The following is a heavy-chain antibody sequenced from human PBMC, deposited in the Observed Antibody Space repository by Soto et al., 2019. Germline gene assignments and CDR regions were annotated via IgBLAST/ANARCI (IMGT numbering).Heavy chain of an antibody. CDR3: VTETQWYFDD. D-gene: IGHD2-8*01. CDR1: GFSFSLRY. CDR2: ISPGGDNI. V-gene: IGHV3-11*01. Sequence: PGGSLRLSCAASGFSFSLRYMSWIRQAPGRGLEWVSYISPGGDNIHYADFVKGRFTISRDNPKDSLYLQMNSLRVEDTAVYYCVTETQWYFDDWGPGTLVTVSS. J-gene: IGHJ4*02.